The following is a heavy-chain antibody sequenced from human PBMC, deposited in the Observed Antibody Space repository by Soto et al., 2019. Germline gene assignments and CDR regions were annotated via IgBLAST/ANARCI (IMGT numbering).Heavy chain of an antibody. CDR2: ISSSSSDI. D-gene: IGHD3-16*02. Sequence: EVQLVESGGGLVKPGGSLRLSCAASGFTFSSYSMNWVRQAPGKGLEWVSSISSSSSDIYYADSVKGRFTISRDNAKNSLYLQMNSLRAEDTAVYYCAREADDYIWGSYRYGFDYWGQGTLVTVSS. J-gene: IGHJ4*02. CDR3: AREADDYIWGSYRYGFDY. CDR1: GFTFSSYS. V-gene: IGHV3-21*01.